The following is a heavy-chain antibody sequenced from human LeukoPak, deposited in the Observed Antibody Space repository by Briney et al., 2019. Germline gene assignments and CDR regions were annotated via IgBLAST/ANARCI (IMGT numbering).Heavy chain of an antibody. CDR3: ARGGYSIDTAMITGNCDY. V-gene: IGHV1-2*02. CDR1: GYTFTGYH. CDR2: INPNSGGT. Sequence: GASVKVSCKASGYTFTGYHMHWVRQAPGQGLEWMGWINPNSGGTNYAQKFQGRVTMTRDTSISTAYMELSRLRSDDTAVYYCARGGYSIDTAMITGNCDYWGQGTLVTVSS. J-gene: IGHJ4*02. D-gene: IGHD5-18*01.